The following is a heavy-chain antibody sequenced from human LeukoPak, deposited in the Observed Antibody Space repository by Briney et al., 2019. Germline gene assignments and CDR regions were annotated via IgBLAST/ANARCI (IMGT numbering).Heavy chain of an antibody. CDR2: IWYDGSNK. CDR3: AKSYGMVATNTFDY. J-gene: IGHJ4*02. Sequence: GGSLRLSCAASGCTFSSYGMHWVRQAPGKGLEWVAVIWYDGSNKYYADSVKGRFTISRDNSKNTLYPQMNSLRAEDTAVYYCAKSYGMVATNTFDYWGQGTLVTVSS. CDR1: GCTFSSYG. D-gene: IGHD5-12*01. V-gene: IGHV3-33*06.